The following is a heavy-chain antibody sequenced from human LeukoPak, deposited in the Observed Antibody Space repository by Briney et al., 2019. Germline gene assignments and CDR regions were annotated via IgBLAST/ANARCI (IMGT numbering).Heavy chain of an antibody. V-gene: IGHV3-30*02. CDR2: IRYDGSNK. Sequence: PGGSLRLSCAASGFTFSSYGMHWVRQAPGKGLEWVTLIRYDGSNKYYADSVKGRFTISRDNAKNSLYLQMNSLRAEDTAVYYCARTIGYCSSTSCHGGYFDYWGQGTLVTVSS. D-gene: IGHD2-2*01. J-gene: IGHJ4*02. CDR1: GFTFSSYG. CDR3: ARTIGYCSSTSCHGGYFDY.